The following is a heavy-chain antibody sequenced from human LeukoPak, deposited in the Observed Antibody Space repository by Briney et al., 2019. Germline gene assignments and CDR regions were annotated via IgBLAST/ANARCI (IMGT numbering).Heavy chain of an antibody. J-gene: IGHJ6*02. Sequence: ASVKVSCTASGYTVTIYYMHWGRQAPGQGLEWMGILNPSGGSTSYAQKFQGRATLTRATSTSTVYMELSSLRSEDTAVYYCASVYNYGMDVWGQGTTVIDSS. CDR3: ASVYNYGMDV. CDR1: GYTVTIYY. V-gene: IGHV1-46*01. CDR2: LNPSGGST.